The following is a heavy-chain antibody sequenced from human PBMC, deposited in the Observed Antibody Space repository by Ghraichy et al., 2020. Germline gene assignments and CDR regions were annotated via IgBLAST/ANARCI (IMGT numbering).Heavy chain of an antibody. V-gene: IGHV1-69*04. J-gene: IGHJ5*02. D-gene: IGHD2-2*01. CDR3: ARVHKFAVGPAALPVIRYGFDP. Sequence: SVKVSCKASGGTFSSYAISWVRQAPGQGLEWMGRIIPILGIANYAQKFQGRVTITADKSTSTAYMELSSLRSEDTAVYYCARVHKFAVGPAALPVIRYGFDPWGQGTLVTVSS. CDR1: GGTFSSYA. CDR2: IIPILGIA.